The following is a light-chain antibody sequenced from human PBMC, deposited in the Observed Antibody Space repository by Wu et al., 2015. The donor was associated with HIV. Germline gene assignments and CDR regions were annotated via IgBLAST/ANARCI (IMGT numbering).Light chain of an antibody. CDR1: QGIYTF. V-gene: IGKV1-NL1*01. CDR3: QQYSGAPPRT. CDR2: GAS. J-gene: IGKJ1*01. Sequence: DIQLTQSPSSLSASVGDRVTISCRASQGIYTFVAWYQQKPGKAPGLLVYGASKLESGVPPRFSGSGSGTDFTLTISSLQPEDFATYYCQQYSGAPPRTFGQGTKVEMK.